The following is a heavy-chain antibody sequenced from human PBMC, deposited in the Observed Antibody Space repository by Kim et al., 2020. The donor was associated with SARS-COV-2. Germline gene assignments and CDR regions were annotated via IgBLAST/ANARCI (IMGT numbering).Heavy chain of an antibody. V-gene: IGHV5-10-1*01. CDR1: GYSFTSYW. CDR2: IDPSDSYT. CDR3: ASTDDQSVYSSGWGNWFDP. J-gene: IGHJ5*02. Sequence: GESLKISCRGSGYSFTSYWISWVRQMPGKGLEWMGRIDPSDSYTNYSPSFQGHVTISADKSISTAYLQWSSLKASDTAMYYCASTDDQSVYSSGWGNWFDPWGQGTLVTVSS. D-gene: IGHD6-19*01.